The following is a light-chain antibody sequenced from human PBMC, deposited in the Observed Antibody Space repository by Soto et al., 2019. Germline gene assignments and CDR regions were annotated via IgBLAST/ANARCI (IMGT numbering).Light chain of an antibody. CDR2: GAS. V-gene: IGKV3-20*01. CDR3: QQYVT. Sequence: PGERATLSCRASQSVTSSYLAWYQQKPGQAPRLLIYGASSRATVIPDRFIGSGSGTDFTLTISRLEPEDFAVYYCQQYVTFGQGTKLEIK. J-gene: IGKJ2*01. CDR1: QSVTSSY.